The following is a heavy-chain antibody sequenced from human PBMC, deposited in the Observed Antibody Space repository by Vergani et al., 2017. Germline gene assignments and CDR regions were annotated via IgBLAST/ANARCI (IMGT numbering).Heavy chain of an antibody. J-gene: IGHJ5*02. Sequence: VQLVESGGGVVQPGRSLRLSCAASGFTFSSYSMNWVRQAPGKGLEWVSSISSSSSYIYYADSVKGRFTISRDNAKNSLYLQMNSLRAEDTAVYYCARDAVAVAGSGNWFDPWGQGTLVTVSS. V-gene: IGHV3-21*01. CDR3: ARDAVAVAGSGNWFDP. CDR1: GFTFSSYS. D-gene: IGHD6-19*01. CDR2: ISSSSSYI.